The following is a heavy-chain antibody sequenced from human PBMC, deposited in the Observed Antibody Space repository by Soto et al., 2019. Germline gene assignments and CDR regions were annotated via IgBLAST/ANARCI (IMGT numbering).Heavy chain of an antibody. CDR2: ISYDGSNK. V-gene: IGHV3-30*04. CDR3: AKDHDVIGGVWYFDN. CDR1: GFTFSSYT. D-gene: IGHD2-21*01. J-gene: IGHJ4*02. Sequence: GGSLRLSCAASGFTFSSYTMNWVRQAPGKGLEWVADISYDGSNKFYADSVKGRFTISRDNSKNTLFLQMNSVTAEDTAVYYCAKDHDVIGGVWYFDNWGQGTLVTVSS.